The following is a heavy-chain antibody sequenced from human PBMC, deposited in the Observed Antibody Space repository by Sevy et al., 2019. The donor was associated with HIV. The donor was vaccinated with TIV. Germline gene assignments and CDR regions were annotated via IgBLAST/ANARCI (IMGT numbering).Heavy chain of an antibody. J-gene: IGHJ5*01. V-gene: IGHV1-2*02. CDR3: AKPTSLMLDS. CDR1: GFAFTGHH. CDR2: INSKSGGT. Sequence: ASVKVSCKTSGFAFTGHHLHWVRQAPGHGLECTGWINSKSGGTNYAQNFQGRVILTSDTSLSTAYMELTSLRPDDTAIYYCAKPTSLMLDSWGQGTLVTVSS.